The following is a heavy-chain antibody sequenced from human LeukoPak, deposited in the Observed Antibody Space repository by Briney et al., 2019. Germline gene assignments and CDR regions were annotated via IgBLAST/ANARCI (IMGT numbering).Heavy chain of an antibody. CDR2: LYASGTT. CDR1: GFTVSGNY. Sequence: GGSLRLSCAVSGFTVSGNYMSWVRQAPGKGLERVSVLYASGTTDYADSVKGQFTVSRDSSKNTLYLQMNSLRAEDTAVYYCAKDRGRDIMITFGGVTRGVPLDYWGQGTLVTVSS. D-gene: IGHD3-16*01. J-gene: IGHJ4*02. CDR3: AKDRGRDIMITFGGVTRGVPLDY. V-gene: IGHV3-53*01.